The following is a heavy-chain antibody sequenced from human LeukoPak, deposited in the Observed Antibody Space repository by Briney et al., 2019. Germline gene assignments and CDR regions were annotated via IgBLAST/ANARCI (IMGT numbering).Heavy chain of an antibody. CDR3: ARDLDGPENY. J-gene: IGHJ4*02. D-gene: IGHD1-14*01. Sequence: QPGGSLRLSCAVSGVTVSSTDMSWARQAPGKGLEWVSVIFSGGGTYYTDSVKGRFTISRDSSKNTLYLQMNSLRAEDTAVYYCARDLDGPENYWGQGTLVTVSS. CDR1: GVTVSSTD. CDR2: IFSGGGT. V-gene: IGHV3-53*01.